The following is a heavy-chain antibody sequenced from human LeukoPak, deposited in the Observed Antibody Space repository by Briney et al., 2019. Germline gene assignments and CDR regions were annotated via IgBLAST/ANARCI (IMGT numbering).Heavy chain of an antibody. CDR1: GGTFSSYA. CDR3: ARSPLTYYDFWSGYLYYFDY. V-gene: IGHV1-69*13. D-gene: IGHD3-3*01. CDR2: IIPIFGTA. J-gene: IGHJ4*02. Sequence: GASVKVSCKASGGTFSSYAISWVRQAPGQGLEWMGGIIPIFGTANYAQKFQDRVTITADESTSTAYMELSSLRSEDTAVYYCARSPLTYYDFWSGYLYYFDYWGQGTLVTVSS.